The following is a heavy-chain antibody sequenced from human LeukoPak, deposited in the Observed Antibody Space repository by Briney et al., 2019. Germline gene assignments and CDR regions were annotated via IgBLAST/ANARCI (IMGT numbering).Heavy chain of an antibody. CDR3: ARESIIAAAAPGYFDY. CDR1: GGSFSSGDYS. J-gene: IGHJ4*02. V-gene: IGHV4-61*02. Sequence: PSQTLSLTCTVSGGSFSSGDYSWNWIRQPAGQGLEWIGRLFSSGTTNYNPSLKSRVTISGDTSNNQFSLKLTSVTAADTAVYYCARESIIAAAAPGYFDYWGQGTLVTVSS. D-gene: IGHD6-13*01. CDR2: LFSSGTT.